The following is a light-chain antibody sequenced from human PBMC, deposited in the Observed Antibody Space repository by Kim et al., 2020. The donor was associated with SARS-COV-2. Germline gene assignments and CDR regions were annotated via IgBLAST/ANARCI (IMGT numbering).Light chain of an antibody. CDR2: GAS. CDR1: QTANSN. V-gene: IGKV3-15*01. J-gene: IGKJ4*01. Sequence: VPPGERATPSCRASQTANSNLAWYQQKPGQAPRLLIDGASTRATDIPARFSGSGSGTDFTLTISCLQSEDFAVYYRQQYDKWPLTFGGGTKVDIK. CDR3: QQYDKWPLT.